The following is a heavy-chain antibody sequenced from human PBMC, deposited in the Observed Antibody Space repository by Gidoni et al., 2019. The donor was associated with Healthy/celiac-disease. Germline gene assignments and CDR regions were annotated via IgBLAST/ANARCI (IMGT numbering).Heavy chain of an antibody. J-gene: IGHJ3*02. CDR3: AKDHGLWIQLWGDAFDI. V-gene: IGHV3-23*04. CDR1: GFTFSSYA. CDR2: ISGSGGST. D-gene: IGHD5-18*01. Sequence: EVQLVESGGGLVQPGGSLRLSCAASGFTFSSYAMSWVRQAPGKGLEWVSAISGSGGSTYYADSVKGRFTISRDNSKNTLYLQMNSLRAEDTAVYYCAKDHGLWIQLWGDAFDIWGQGTMVTVSS.